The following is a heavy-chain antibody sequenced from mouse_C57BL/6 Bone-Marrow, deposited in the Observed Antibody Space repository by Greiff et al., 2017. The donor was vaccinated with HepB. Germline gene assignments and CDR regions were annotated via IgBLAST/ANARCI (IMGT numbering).Heavy chain of an antibody. CDR1: GYTFTSYG. J-gene: IGHJ1*03. V-gene: IGHV1-81*01. D-gene: IGHD1-1*01. CDR3: ARGTYGSSYGRYFDF. Sequence: VQLQQSGAELARPGASVKLSCKASGYTFTSYGISWVKQRTGQGLEWIGEIYPRSGNTYYNEKFKGKATLTADKSSSTAYMELRSLTSEDSAVYFWARGTYGSSYGRYFDFWGTGTTVTVSS. CDR2: IYPRSGNT.